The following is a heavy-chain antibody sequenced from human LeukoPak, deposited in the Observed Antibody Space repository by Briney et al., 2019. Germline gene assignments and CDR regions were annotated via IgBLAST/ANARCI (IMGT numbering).Heavy chain of an antibody. V-gene: IGHV4-34*01. J-gene: IGHJ4*02. D-gene: IGHD3-9*01. CDR2: INHSGST. CDR1: GGSFSGYY. Sequence: SETLSLTCAVYGGSFSGYYWSWIRQPPGKGLEWIGEINHSGSTNYNPSLKRRVTISVDTSKNQFSLKLSSVTAADTAVYYCARAVTYYDILTGPYYFDYWGQGTLVTVSS. CDR3: ARAVTYYDILTGPYYFDY.